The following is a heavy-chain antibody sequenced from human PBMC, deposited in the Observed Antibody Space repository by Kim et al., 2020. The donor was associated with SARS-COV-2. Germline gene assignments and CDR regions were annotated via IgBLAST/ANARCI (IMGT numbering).Heavy chain of an antibody. CDR2: IYTGDSDT. V-gene: IGHV5-51*01. D-gene: IGHD4-17*01. CDR1: GYSFTSYW. J-gene: IGHJ4*02. CDR3: ARLDTSGDYYFDY. Sequence: GESLKISCKGSGYSFTSYWNGLVRQMPGKVVELIGIIYTGDSDTRYSPSFQGQVTISADKSISTADLQWSSLKASDTAMYYCARLDTSGDYYFDYWGQGTLVTVSS.